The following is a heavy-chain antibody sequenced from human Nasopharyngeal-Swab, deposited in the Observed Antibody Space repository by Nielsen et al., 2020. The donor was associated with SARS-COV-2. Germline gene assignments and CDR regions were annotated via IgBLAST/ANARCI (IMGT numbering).Heavy chain of an antibody. CDR3: ARGNYYDSSGYYYVAFDI. Sequence: WIRQPPGKGLEWVSVIYSGGSTYYADSVKGRFTISRDNSKNTLYLQMNSLRAEDTAVYYCARGNYYDSSGYYYVAFDIWGQGTMVTVSS. CDR2: IYSGGST. J-gene: IGHJ3*02. V-gene: IGHV3-53*03. D-gene: IGHD3-22*01.